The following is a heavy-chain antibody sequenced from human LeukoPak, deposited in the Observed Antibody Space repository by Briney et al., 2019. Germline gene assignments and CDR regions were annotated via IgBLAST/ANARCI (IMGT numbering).Heavy chain of an antibody. CDR3: ARFRVAYYDPSGFDP. D-gene: IGHD3-3*01. CDR2: TSGSGGSS. Sequence: PGGSLRLSCAASGFTFSSYAMSWVRQAPGKGLEWVSTTSGSGGSSYYADSVKGRFTVSRDNSKNTLYLQMNSLRAEDTAVYYCARFRVAYYDPSGFDPWARGPWSPSPQ. J-gene: IGHJ5*02. V-gene: IGHV3-23*01. CDR1: GFTFSSYA.